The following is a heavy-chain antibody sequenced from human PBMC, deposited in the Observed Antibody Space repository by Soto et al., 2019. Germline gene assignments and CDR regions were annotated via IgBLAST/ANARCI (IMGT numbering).Heavy chain of an antibody. J-gene: IGHJ4*02. CDR2: IYHGGTT. Sequence: SETLSLTCTVSGYSISSGSYWGWIRQPPGRGPEWIASIYHGGTTFYNPSLKSRVTVSVDTSNNQFSLKLSSVTAADTAVYYRASQPLWFGALDYWGQGTLVTVSS. CDR1: GYSISSGSY. D-gene: IGHD3-10*01. V-gene: IGHV4-38-2*02. CDR3: ASQPLWFGALDY.